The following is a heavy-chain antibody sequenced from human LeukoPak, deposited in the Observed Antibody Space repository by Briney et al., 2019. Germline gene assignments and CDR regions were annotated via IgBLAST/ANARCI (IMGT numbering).Heavy chain of an antibody. Sequence: GGSLRLSCAVSGFTFSTYTMNWVRQAPGKGLEWVSSISSSSNYIYYADSVRGRFTISRDNAKNSLSLQMNSLRAEDTAVYYCARDGGSSWYGYYYYMDVWGKGTTVTVSS. CDR3: ARDGGSSWYGYYYYMDV. V-gene: IGHV3-21*01. CDR1: GFTFSTYT. CDR2: ISSSSNYI. D-gene: IGHD6-13*01. J-gene: IGHJ6*03.